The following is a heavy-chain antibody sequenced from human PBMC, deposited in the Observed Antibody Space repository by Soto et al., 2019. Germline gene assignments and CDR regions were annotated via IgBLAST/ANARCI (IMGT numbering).Heavy chain of an antibody. J-gene: IGHJ6*02. CDR1: GFTFSSYA. D-gene: IGHD2-15*01. CDR2: ISGSGGST. CDR3: AKRGYCSGGSCYWYGMDV. Sequence: TGGFLRLSCAASGFTFSSYAMSWVRQAPGKGLEWVSAISGSGGSTYYADSVKGRFTISRDNSKNTLYLQMNSLRAEDTAVYYCAKRGYCSGGSCYWYGMDVWGQGTTVTVSS. V-gene: IGHV3-23*01.